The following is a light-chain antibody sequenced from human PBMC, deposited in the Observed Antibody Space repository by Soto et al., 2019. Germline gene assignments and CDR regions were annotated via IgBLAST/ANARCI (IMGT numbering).Light chain of an antibody. CDR3: HQYKRYSPDT. CDR1: QGISRS. CDR2: QAS. Sequence: DIQMTQSPSTLSASVGDRVTVTCRASQGISRSLAWYQQKTGQTPKLLMYQASNLEREVPSRFSGSGSGSEFSLTISSLQPDDFATYYCHQYKRYSPDTFSQGTKLQI. J-gene: IGKJ2*01. V-gene: IGKV1-5*03.